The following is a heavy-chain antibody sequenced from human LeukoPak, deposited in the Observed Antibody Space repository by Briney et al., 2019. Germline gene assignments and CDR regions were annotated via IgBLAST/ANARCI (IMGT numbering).Heavy chain of an antibody. V-gene: IGHV5-51*01. Sequence: RESLKISCKGSGYSFISYWIGWVRQMPGKGLEWMGIIYPGDSDTRYSPSFQGQVTISADKSISTAYLQWSSLKASDTAMYYCARLHRKVEWLAPAFRSPIIQHWGQGTLVTVSS. J-gene: IGHJ1*01. CDR3: ARLHRKVEWLAPAFRSPIIQH. CDR1: GYSFISYW. CDR2: IYPGDSDT. D-gene: IGHD6-19*01.